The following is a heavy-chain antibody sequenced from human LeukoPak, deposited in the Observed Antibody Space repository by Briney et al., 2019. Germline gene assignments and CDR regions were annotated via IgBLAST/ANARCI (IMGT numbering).Heavy chain of an antibody. V-gene: IGHV3-74*01. CDR2: INSDGSST. CDR3: ARERGYPENYFDY. D-gene: IGHD3-22*01. J-gene: IGHJ4*02. CDR1: GFTFSSYW. Sequence: PGGSLRLSCAASGFTFSSYWMHWVRQAPGKGLVWVSRINSDGSSTGYADSVKGRFTISRDNAKNTLYLQMNSLRAEDTAVYYCARERGYPENYFDYWGQGTLVTVSS.